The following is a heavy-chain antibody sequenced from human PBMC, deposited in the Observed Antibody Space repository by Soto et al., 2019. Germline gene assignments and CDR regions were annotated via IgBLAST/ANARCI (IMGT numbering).Heavy chain of an antibody. V-gene: IGHV3-53*01. CDR1: GFTVSSNY. D-gene: IGHD4-17*01. Sequence: GGSLRLSCAASGFTVSSNYMSWVRQAPGKGLEWVSVIYSGGSTYYADSVKGRFTISRDNSKNTLYLQMNSLRAEDTAVYYCARLNDYGDYYNWFGPWGQGTLVTVSS. CDR3: ARLNDYGDYYNWFGP. J-gene: IGHJ5*02. CDR2: IYSGGST.